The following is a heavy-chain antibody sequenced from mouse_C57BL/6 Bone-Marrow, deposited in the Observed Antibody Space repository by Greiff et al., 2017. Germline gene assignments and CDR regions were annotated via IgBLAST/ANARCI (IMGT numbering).Heavy chain of an antibody. CDR3: TSPHYYGSSYFDY. J-gene: IGHJ2*01. D-gene: IGHD1-1*01. CDR2: IRNKANNHAT. V-gene: IGHV6-6*01. Sequence: EVMLVESGGGLVQPGGSMKLSCAASGFTFSDAWMDWVRQSPEKGLEWVADIRNKANNHATYYAESVKGRFTISRDDSKSSVYLQMNSLRAEDTGIYYCTSPHYYGSSYFDYWGQGTTLTVSS. CDR1: GFTFSDAW.